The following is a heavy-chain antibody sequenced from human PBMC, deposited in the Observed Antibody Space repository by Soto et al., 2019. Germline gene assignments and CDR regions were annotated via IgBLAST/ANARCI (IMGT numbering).Heavy chain of an antibody. CDR1: GYTFTSYD. V-gene: IGHV1-8*01. CDR2: MNPNSGNT. CDR3: ARERGSTDYYYYYGMYV. Sequence: QVQLVQSGAEVKKPGASVKVSCKASGYTFTSYDINWVRQATGQGLEWMGWMNPNSGNTGYAQKVQGRVTMTRNTSISTAYMELISMRSEDTAVYYCARERGSTDYYYYYGMYVWGQGTTVTVSS. J-gene: IGHJ6*02. D-gene: IGHD2-15*01.